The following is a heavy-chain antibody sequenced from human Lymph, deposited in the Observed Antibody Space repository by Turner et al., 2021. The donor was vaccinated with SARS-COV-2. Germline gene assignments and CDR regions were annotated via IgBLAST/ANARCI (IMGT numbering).Heavy chain of an antibody. D-gene: IGHD1-1*01. CDR3: ARHQGSTSGYDHGMNV. Sequence: QVQLQESGPGLVRPSETLSLTCTVSGGSISSTSWSWIRQSPGRGLEWIGYFYKIGSIDYNPTLRRRVTISVDTSKNQLSLNLISVTAADTAVYYCARHQGSTSGYDHGMNVWGQGTAVIVSS. V-gene: IGHV4-59*08. CDR2: FYKIGSI. CDR1: GGSISSTS. J-gene: IGHJ6*02.